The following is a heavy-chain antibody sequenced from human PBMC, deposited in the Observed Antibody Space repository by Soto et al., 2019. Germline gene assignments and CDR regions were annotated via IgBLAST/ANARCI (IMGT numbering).Heavy chain of an antibody. D-gene: IGHD3-10*01. J-gene: IGHJ4*02. CDR1: GFSLSTTGVG. CDR3: ARSLWFGELH. Sequence: QITLKESGPTLVKPTQTLTLTCSFSGFSLSTTGVGVGWIRQSPGKAREWLAIIYWDNDKRYSPSLKSRVTITKDTSKNQVVLTVTNMDHVDTGTYYCARSLWFGELHWGQGALVTVSS. CDR2: IYWDNDK. V-gene: IGHV2-5*02.